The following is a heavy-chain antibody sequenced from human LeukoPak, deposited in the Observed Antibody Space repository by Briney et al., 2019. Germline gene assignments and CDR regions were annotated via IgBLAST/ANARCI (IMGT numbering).Heavy chain of an antibody. D-gene: IGHD2-2*01. V-gene: IGHV1-24*01. CDR3: ATGPPSQYCSSTSCYYNYFDY. CDR1: GYTLTELS. J-gene: IGHJ4*02. Sequence: ASVKVSCKVSGYTLTELSMHWVRQAPGKGLEWMGGFDPGDGETIYAQKFQGRATMTEDTSTDTAYMELSSLRSEDTAVYYCATGPPSQYCSSTSCYYNYFDYWGQGTLVTVSS. CDR2: FDPGDGET.